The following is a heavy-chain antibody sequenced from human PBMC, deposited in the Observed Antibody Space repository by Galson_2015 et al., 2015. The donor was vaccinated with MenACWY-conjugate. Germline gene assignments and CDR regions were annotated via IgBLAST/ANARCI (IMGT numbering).Heavy chain of an antibody. V-gene: IGHV3-74*01. J-gene: IGHJ4*02. CDR1: GFIFNTYW. Sequence: SLRLSCAASGFIFNTYWMHWVRQALGKGLVWVSRINPGGSSTTYADSVKDRFTISRDNAENTLYLQMNSLRPEDTAVFYCAKTRGASFYFASWGQGTLVTVSS. D-gene: IGHD1-26*01. CDR3: AKTRGASFYFAS. CDR2: INPGGSST.